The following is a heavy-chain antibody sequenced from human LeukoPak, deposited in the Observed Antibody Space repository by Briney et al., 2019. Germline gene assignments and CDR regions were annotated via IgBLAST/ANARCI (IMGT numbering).Heavy chain of an antibody. Sequence: GGSLRLSCAASGSNFNDYYMSWIRQAPGKGLEWLSLISNTGRSIYYADSVKGRFTISRDSATSSLYLQMNSLRADDTAVYYCARDGSGSTYYFDSWGQGTLVTVSS. CDR3: ARDGSGSTYYFDS. CDR1: GSNFNDYY. CDR2: ISNTGRSI. D-gene: IGHD1-26*01. J-gene: IGHJ4*02. V-gene: IGHV3-11*01.